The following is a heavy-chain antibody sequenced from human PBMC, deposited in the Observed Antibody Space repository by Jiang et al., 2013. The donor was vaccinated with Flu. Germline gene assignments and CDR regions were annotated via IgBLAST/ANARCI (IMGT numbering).Heavy chain of an antibody. CDR3: ARDPGSIPDY. V-gene: IGHV1-3*01. J-gene: IGHJ4*02. D-gene: IGHD3-10*01. CDR2: INVGNGDT. Sequence: PGQGLEWMGWINVGNGDTKYSQKFQGRVAIGRDTSASIAYMELSSLRSEDTAVYYCARDPGSIPDYWGQGTLITVSS.